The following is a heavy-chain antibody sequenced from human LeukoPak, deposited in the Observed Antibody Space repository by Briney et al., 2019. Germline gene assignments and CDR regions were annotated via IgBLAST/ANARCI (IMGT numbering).Heavy chain of an antibody. Sequence: GGSLRLSCAAFGFTFCIYAMSWGPQAPGKGLGWVSAISGSGGTTYYADSVKGRFSISRDNSKNALYLQMNSLRAEDTAVYYCAKGANYSPDYWGQGTLVTVSS. CDR1: GFTFCIYA. D-gene: IGHD5-24*01. CDR2: ISGSGGTT. CDR3: AKGANYSPDY. V-gene: IGHV3-23*01. J-gene: IGHJ4*02.